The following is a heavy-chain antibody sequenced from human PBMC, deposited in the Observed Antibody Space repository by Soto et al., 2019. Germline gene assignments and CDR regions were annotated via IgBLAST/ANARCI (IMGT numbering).Heavy chain of an antibody. J-gene: IGHJ3*02. CDR2: ISGSGGST. CDR1: GFTFSSYA. D-gene: IGHD3-22*01. V-gene: IGHV3-23*01. Sequence: EVQLLESGGGLVQPGGSLRLSCAASGFTFSSYAMSWVRQAPGKGLEWVSAISGSGGSTYYADSVKGRFTISRDNSKNPMYLQMNSLRAEDTAVYYCAKDGPRYYDSSGYRRAFDIWGQGTMVTVSS. CDR3: AKDGPRYYDSSGYRRAFDI.